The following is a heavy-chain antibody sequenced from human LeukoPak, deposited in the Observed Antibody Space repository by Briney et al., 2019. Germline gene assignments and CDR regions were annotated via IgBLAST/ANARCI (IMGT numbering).Heavy chain of an antibody. Sequence: PRGSLRLSCAAFGFTFDDYGIHWVRQAPGKGLEWVSGIGWNGGAIGYADAVKGRFTISRDNAKKSLYLQMNNLRADDTAFYYCARVKCTGGRCSSTGRFDYWGQGTLVTVSS. D-gene: IGHD2-15*01. J-gene: IGHJ4*02. CDR2: IGWNGGAI. CDR3: ARVKCTGGRCSSTGRFDY. V-gene: IGHV3-9*01. CDR1: GFTFDDYG.